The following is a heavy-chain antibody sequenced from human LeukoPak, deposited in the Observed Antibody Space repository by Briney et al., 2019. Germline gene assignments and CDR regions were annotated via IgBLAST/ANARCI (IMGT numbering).Heavy chain of an antibody. J-gene: IGHJ4*02. CDR2: IYTSGNT. CDR1: GASISSYY. CDR3: ARHVAWLPPDY. D-gene: IGHD3-22*01. V-gene: IGHV4-4*09. Sequence: SETLSLTCTVSGASISSYYWRWIRQPPAKGLEGIGYIYTSGNTKYNPYLKSRVTISIDTSKNQSSLKLGSVTAADTAVYYCARHVAWLPPDYWGQGTLVTVSS.